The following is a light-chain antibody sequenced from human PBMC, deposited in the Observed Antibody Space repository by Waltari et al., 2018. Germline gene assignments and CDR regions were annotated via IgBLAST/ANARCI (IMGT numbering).Light chain of an antibody. CDR1: ASVFVVFTL. J-gene: IGLJ3*02. CDR3: CSYAGIWV. Sequence: SPLPQLPSGSGPPGQPFPISCPGTASVFVVFTLVSWYQQHPGKAPRLVIFDVTQRPSGVPDRFSGSKSGTSASLTVSGLQAEDEADYYCCSYAGIWVFGGGTKLTVL. V-gene: IGLV2-11*01. CDR2: DVT.